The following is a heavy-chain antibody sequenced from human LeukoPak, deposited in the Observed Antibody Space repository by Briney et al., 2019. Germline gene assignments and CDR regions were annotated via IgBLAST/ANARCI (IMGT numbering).Heavy chain of an antibody. CDR2: MNQDGSVK. J-gene: IGHJ4*02. V-gene: IGHV3-7*01. CDR1: EFSVGSNY. CDR3: ARPEN. Sequence: GGSLRLSCAASEFSVGSNYMTWVRQAPGKGLEWVAMMNQDGSVKYYEDSVKGRFTISRDNAKNSLYLQMNSLRAEDTASYYCARPENWGQGTLVTVSS.